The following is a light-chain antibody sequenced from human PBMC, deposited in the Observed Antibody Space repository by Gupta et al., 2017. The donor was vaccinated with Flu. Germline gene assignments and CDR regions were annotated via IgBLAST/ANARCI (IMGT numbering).Light chain of an antibody. CDR3: QQDGRSPIT. CDR1: ESVPRSS. CDR2: GVF. J-gene: IGKJ4*01. V-gene: IGKV3-20*01. Sequence: GTLSLSPGERATLSCRASESVPRSSLAWYQQKPGQAPRLLIYGVFNGATGIPDRFSGSGSGTDFTLTFSRLEPEDFAVYYCQQDGRSPITFGGGTKVEIK.